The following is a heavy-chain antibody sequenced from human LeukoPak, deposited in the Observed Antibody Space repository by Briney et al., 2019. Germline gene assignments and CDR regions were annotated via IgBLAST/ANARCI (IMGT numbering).Heavy chain of an antibody. CDR3: ARGEVPAASPYYYYYYYMDV. V-gene: IGHV1-69*05. CDR2: IIPIFGTA. Sequence: GASVKVSCKASGGTFSSYAISWVRQAPGQGLEWMGGIIPIFGTANYAQKFQGRVTITTDESTSTAYMELSSLRSEDTAVYYCARGEVPAASPYYYYYYYMDVWGKGTTVTVSS. J-gene: IGHJ6*03. D-gene: IGHD2-2*01. CDR1: GGTFSSYA.